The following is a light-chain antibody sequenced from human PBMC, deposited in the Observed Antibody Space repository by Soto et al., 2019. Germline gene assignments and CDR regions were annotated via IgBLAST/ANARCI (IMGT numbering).Light chain of an antibody. CDR2: KAS. J-gene: IGKJ1*01. V-gene: IGKV1-5*03. CDR1: QSISSW. CDR3: HQYNNYPRT. Sequence: DIQMTQSPSTLSASVGDRVTITCRASQSISSWLAWYQQKPGKAPKLLIYKASSLESGVPSRFSGSGSGTEFTLTISSLQPDDYSNYYYHQYNNYPRTCGQGTKV.